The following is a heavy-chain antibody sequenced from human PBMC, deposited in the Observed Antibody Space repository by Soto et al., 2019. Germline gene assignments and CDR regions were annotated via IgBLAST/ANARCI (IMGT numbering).Heavy chain of an antibody. CDR1: GFTFDDFA. Sequence: EVQLVESGGGLVQPGRSLRLSCAASGFTFDDFAMHWVRQAPGKGLEWVSGVDWNSGSTAYADSVKGRFTISRDNARNSLYLQMNSLRAEDTALYYCVKGRGSYEVKFRMDVWGQETTVTVSS. J-gene: IGHJ6*02. CDR3: VKGRGSYEVKFRMDV. D-gene: IGHD6-25*01. CDR2: VDWNSGST. V-gene: IGHV3-9*01.